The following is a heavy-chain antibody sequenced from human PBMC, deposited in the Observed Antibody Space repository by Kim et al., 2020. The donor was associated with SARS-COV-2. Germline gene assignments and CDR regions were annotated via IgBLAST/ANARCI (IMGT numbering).Heavy chain of an antibody. CDR3: ARAREKSFDY. CDR2: K. V-gene: IGHV3-33*01. Sequence: KNSGDSGKGRFTISRDNSKNTVDLQMNSLRVEDTAVYYCARAREKSFDYWGQGTLVTVSS. J-gene: IGHJ4*02.